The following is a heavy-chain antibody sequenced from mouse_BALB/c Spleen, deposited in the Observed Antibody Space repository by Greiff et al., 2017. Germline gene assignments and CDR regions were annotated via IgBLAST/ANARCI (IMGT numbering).Heavy chain of an antibody. V-gene: IGHV5-9*03. Sequence: EVKLVESGGGLVKPGGSLKLSCAASGFTFSSYTMSWVRQTPEKRLEWVATISSGGGNTYYPDSVKVRFTISRDNAKNNLYLQMSSLRSEDTALYYCARSYYDYDGGYAMDYWGQGTSVTVSS. J-gene: IGHJ4*01. D-gene: IGHD2-4*01. CDR2: ISSGGGNT. CDR3: ARSYYDYDGGYAMDY. CDR1: GFTFSSYT.